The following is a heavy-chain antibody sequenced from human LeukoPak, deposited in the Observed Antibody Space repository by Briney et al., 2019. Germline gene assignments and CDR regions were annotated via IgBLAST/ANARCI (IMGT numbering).Heavy chain of an antibody. CDR1: GYMFTNYW. D-gene: IGHD6-19*01. J-gene: IGHJ3*02. Sequence: SGESLKICCKGSGYMFTNYWIGWVRQMPVKGLEWMGIIYPGDSDTRYSPSFQGQVTISADKSISTAYLQWSSLKASDTAMYYCARQEQWLVSFDIWGQGTMVTVSS. CDR2: IYPGDSDT. CDR3: ARQEQWLVSFDI. V-gene: IGHV5-51*01.